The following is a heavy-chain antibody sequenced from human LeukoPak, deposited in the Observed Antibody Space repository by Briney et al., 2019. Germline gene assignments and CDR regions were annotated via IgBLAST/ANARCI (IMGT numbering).Heavy chain of an antibody. CDR2: ISGSGANT. CDR3: AKSLTTVKRGNFDS. J-gene: IGHJ4*02. Sequence: GGSQGLSCAASGFTFSSYAMSWVRQAPGKGLEWVSVISGSGANTYYADSVKGRFTISRDNSKNTLYRQMNSLRAEDTAGFFCAKSLTTVKRGNFDSWGQGTLITVSS. V-gene: IGHV3-23*01. D-gene: IGHD4-17*01. CDR1: GFTFSSYA.